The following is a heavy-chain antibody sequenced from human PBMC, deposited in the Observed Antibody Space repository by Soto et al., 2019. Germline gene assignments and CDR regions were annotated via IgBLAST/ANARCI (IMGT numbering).Heavy chain of an antibody. CDR3: ARDARGDAFDI. CDR2: IIPNCGCT. J-gene: IGHJ3*02. D-gene: IGHD3-10*01. Sequence: ASVKVSCKASGGTFSNYAITWVRQAPGQGLEWLGRIIPNCGCTNYAQKFQGRVTITRDTSTSTAYMELSRLRSDDTAVYYCARDARGDAFDIWGQGTMVTVSS. V-gene: IGHV1-2*02. CDR1: GGTFSNYA.